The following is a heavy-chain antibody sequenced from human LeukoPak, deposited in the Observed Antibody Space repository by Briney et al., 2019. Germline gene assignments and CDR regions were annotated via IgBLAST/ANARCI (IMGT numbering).Heavy chain of an antibody. CDR2: IYTSGST. Sequence: PSETLSFTCTGSGGSISSGSYYWSWIRQPAGKGLEWIGRIYTSGSTNYTPSLKSRVTISVDTSKNQFSLKLSSVTAADTAVYYCARQPVYYYYGMDVWGQGTTVTVSS. CDR1: GGSISSGSYY. J-gene: IGHJ6*02. V-gene: IGHV4-61*02. CDR3: ARQPVYYYYGMDV. D-gene: IGHD1-14*01.